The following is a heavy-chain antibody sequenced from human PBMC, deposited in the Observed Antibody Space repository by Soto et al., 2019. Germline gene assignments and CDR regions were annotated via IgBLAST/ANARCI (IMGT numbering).Heavy chain of an antibody. D-gene: IGHD3-16*01. CDR3: ATVGGSTFSSAYNYFMDV. Sequence: QAQLVQSGAEVKKPGSSVSVSCKASGDTFNTYSISWLRQAPGQGLEWMGRIIPTVGTPNYAQKFQGRVTISADKSTSTAYMVLTSLTSDDTAVYYCATVGGSTFSSAYNYFMDVWGKGTTVTVSS. J-gene: IGHJ6*03. V-gene: IGHV1-69*08. CDR2: IIPTVGTP. CDR1: GDTFNTYS.